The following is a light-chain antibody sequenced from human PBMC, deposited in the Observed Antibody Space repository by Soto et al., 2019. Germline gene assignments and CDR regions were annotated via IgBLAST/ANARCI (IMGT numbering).Light chain of an antibody. J-gene: IGKJ3*01. CDR2: DAS. Sequence: EIVLTQSPATLSLSPGERATLSCRASQSISNYLAWYQQKPGQAPRLLIYDASNRATAIPARFSGGGSGTDFTLTTTSLEHDDFAVFYCRQRNTWPPLTSGPGTTVDLK. CDR3: RQRNTWPPLT. V-gene: IGKV3-11*01. CDR1: QSISNY.